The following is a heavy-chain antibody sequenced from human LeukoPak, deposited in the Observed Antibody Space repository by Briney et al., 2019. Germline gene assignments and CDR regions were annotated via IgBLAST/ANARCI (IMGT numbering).Heavy chain of an antibody. CDR3: ARDDYDSSGYFGY. D-gene: IGHD3-22*01. V-gene: IGHV3-33*01. CDR1: GFTFSSYG. J-gene: IGHJ4*02. Sequence: AGGSLRLSCAASGFTFSSYGMHWVRQAPGKGLEWVAVIWYDGSNKYYADSVKGRFTISRDNSKNTLYLQMNSLRAEDTAVYYCARDDYDSSGYFGYWGQGTLVTVSS. CDR2: IWYDGSNK.